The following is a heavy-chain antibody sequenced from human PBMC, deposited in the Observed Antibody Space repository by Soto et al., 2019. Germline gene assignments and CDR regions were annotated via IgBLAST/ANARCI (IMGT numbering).Heavy chain of an antibody. Sequence: PSETLSLTCTVSGGSISSSSYYLGWIRQPPGKGLEWIGSIYYSGSTYYNPSLKSRVTISVETSRNQFSRKLSSVTAADTAVYYCARNRYCSGGSCYSLLAFYYDGMHVWGQGTTVT. CDR2: IYYSGST. CDR3: ARNRYCSGGSCYSLLAFYYDGMHV. CDR1: GGSISSSSYY. D-gene: IGHD2-15*01. V-gene: IGHV4-39*01. J-gene: IGHJ6*02.